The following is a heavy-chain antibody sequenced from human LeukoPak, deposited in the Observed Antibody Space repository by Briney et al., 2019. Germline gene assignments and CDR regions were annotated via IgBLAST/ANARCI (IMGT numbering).Heavy chain of an antibody. J-gene: IGHJ3*02. D-gene: IGHD3-9*01. CDR2: IYYSGST. V-gene: IGHV4-59*01. CDR3: ASGGLYYDILTGYSGDAFDI. CDR1: GGSISSYY. Sequence: KPSETLSLTCTVSGGSISSYYWSWIRQPPGKGLEWIGYIYYSGSTNYNASLKSRATISLDTSKNQFSLRLSSVTAADTAVYYCASGGLYYDILTGYSGDAFDIWGQGTMVTVSS.